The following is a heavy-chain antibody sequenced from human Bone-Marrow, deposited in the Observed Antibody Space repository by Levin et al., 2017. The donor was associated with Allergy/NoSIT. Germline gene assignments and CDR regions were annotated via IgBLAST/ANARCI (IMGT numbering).Heavy chain of an antibody. CDR1: GYTFTSYG. CDR3: GRARGVPAAMGGTDNGFWSPYLYYMDV. Sequence: ASVKVSCKASGYTFTSYGITWVRQAPGQGLEWMGWISAYNGNTNYAQKFQDRVTMTTDTSTRTAYMELRSLRSDDTAVYYCGRARGVPAAMGGTDNGFWSPYLYYMDVWGKGTTVTVSS. D-gene: IGHD2-2*01. CDR2: ISAYNGNT. J-gene: IGHJ6*03. V-gene: IGHV1-18*01.